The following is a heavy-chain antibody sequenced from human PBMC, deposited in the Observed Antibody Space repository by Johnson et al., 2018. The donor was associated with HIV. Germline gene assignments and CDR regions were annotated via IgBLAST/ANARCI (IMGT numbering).Heavy chain of an antibody. CDR2: ISYDGSNK. Sequence: QVQLVESGGGVVQPGRSLRLSCVASGFTFRSYAMHWVRQAPGKGLEWVAVISYDGSNKYYADSVTGRFTISRDNSKNTLYLQMNSLRPEDTAVYYCARDEWSRSWGGAFDIWGQGTMVTVSS. V-gene: IGHV3-30*04. D-gene: IGHD6-6*01. CDR1: GFTFRSYA. CDR3: ARDEWSRSWGGAFDI. J-gene: IGHJ3*02.